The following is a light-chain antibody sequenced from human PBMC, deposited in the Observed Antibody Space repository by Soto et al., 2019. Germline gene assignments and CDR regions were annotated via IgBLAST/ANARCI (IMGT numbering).Light chain of an antibody. Sequence: IQLTQSPSSLSASVGDRVTITCRASQGISSYLAWYQQKPGKAPKLLIYAASTLRSGVPSRFSGSGSGTDFTLTISSLQLEDFATYYCQQLNSPLTFGGGTKVKIK. V-gene: IGKV1-9*01. CDR1: QGISSY. CDR3: QQLNSPLT. CDR2: AAS. J-gene: IGKJ4*01.